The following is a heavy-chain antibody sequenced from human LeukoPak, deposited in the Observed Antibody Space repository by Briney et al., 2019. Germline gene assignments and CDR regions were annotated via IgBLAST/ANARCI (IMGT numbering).Heavy chain of an antibody. CDR3: ARDIGNYYDSSFDY. D-gene: IGHD3-22*01. V-gene: IGHV4-39*07. Sequence: SETLSLTCNVSGGSISSSHYYWGWIRQPPGKGLEWIGSIYYSGSTYYNPSLTSRVTISVDTSKNQFSLKLSSVTAADTAVYYCARDIGNYYDSSFDYWGQGTLVTVSS. J-gene: IGHJ4*02. CDR2: IYYSGST. CDR1: GGSISSSHYY.